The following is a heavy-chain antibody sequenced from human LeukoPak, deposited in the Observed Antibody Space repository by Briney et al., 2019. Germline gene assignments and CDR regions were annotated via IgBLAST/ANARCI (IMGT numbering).Heavy chain of an antibody. Sequence: AGGSLRLSCAASGFTFSSYSMNWVRQAPGKGLEWVSSIDNSGNYIYYADSVKGRFTISRDNARNSLHLQMNSLRAEDTAVYYCARAEVVPAPYGLDVWGQGTTVTVSS. J-gene: IGHJ6*02. CDR2: IDNSGNYI. V-gene: IGHV3-21*01. CDR3: ARAEVVPAPYGLDV. CDR1: GFTFSSYS. D-gene: IGHD2-2*01.